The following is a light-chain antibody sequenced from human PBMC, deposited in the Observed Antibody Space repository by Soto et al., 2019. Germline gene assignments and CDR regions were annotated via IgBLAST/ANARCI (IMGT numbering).Light chain of an antibody. J-gene: IGLJ2*01. V-gene: IGLV1-47*01. CDR2: RNN. CDR3: AAWDDSLSAV. Sequence: QSVLTQPPSASGTPGQRVTISCSGSSPNIGSNYVYWYQQLPGTAPKLLIYRNNQRPSGVPDRFSGSKSGTSASLAISGLRSEDEADYYCAAWDDSLSAVFGGGTKLTVL. CDR1: SPNIGSNY.